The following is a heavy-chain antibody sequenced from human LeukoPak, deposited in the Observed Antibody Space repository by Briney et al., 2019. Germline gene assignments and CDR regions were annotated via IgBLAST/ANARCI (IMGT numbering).Heavy chain of an antibody. CDR2: INPSTGDT. Sequence: ASVKVSCKASGYTFTGCYMHWVRQAPGQGLEWMGWINPSTGDTNYAQKFQGRVTMTTDASISTAYMELGRLRYDDPDMYYCARNMRYCSMNKCYAGWFDPWAQGTLVTVSS. CDR3: ARNMRYCSMNKCYAGWFDP. V-gene: IGHV1-2*02. D-gene: IGHD2-2*01. J-gene: IGHJ5*02. CDR1: GYTFTGCY.